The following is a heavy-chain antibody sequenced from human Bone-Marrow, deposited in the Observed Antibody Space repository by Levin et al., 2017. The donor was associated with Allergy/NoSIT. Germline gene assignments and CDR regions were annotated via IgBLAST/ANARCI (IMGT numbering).Heavy chain of an antibody. V-gene: IGHV1-24*01. J-gene: IGHJ4*02. CDR2: FDPEEGEL. CDR3: ATKYCSGGLCYFSDF. D-gene: IGHD2-8*02. CDR1: GHTLTELS. Sequence: GESLKISCKVSGHTLTELSIHWVRQAPGKGLEWMGGFDPEEGELTYAQKFQGRVTMTEDSSTDTAYMELSSLRSDDTAVYYCATKYCSGGLCYFSDFWGQGTLVTVSS.